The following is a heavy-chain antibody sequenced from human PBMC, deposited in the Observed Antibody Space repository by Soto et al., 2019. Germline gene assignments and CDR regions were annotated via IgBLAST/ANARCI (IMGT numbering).Heavy chain of an antibody. J-gene: IGHJ6*02. V-gene: IGHV1-18*01. CDR1: GYTDTSYG. CDR3: ARVRAQYYYYSMEV. CDR2: SSAYNGNT. Sequence: QVQLVQSGAEVKKPGASVEVSCKTSGYTDTSYGISWVRQATGPGLEWMGWSSAYNGNTNYAQKRQGRVTMTTDTSTSTDYMELRSLRSDDTAVYYCARVRAQYYYYSMEVWGQGTTVTVTS.